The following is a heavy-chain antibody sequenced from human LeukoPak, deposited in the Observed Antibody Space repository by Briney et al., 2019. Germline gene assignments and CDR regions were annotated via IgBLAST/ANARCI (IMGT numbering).Heavy chain of an antibody. J-gene: IGHJ4*02. Sequence: GGSLRLSCAASGFTFSSYAMSWVRQAPGKGLEWVSAISGSGGSTYYADSVKGRFTISRDNSKNTLYLQMNSLRAEDTAVYYCAKDLGYCSGGSCYPDPSLFDYWGQGTLVTVSS. CDR3: AKDLGYCSGGSCYPDPSLFDY. V-gene: IGHV3-23*01. CDR2: ISGSGGST. CDR1: GFTFSSYA. D-gene: IGHD2-15*01.